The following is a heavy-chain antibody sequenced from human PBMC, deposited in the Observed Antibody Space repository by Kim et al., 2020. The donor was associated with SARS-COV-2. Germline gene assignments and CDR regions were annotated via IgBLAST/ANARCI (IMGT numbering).Heavy chain of an antibody. Sequence: GRFTISRVNSKNTVYLQMNSLRAEDTAVYYCARDRDGYSYGSSGMDVWGQGTTVTVSS. J-gene: IGHJ6*02. CDR3: ARDRDGYSYGSSGMDV. V-gene: IGHV3-30*07. D-gene: IGHD5-18*01.